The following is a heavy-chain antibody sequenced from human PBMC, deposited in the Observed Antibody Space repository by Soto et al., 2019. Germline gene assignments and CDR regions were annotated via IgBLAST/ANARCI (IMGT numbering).Heavy chain of an antibody. CDR3: VRDALEPDPYYYYYYYMDV. CDR1: GLIFSNYK. J-gene: IGHJ6*03. V-gene: IGHV3-48*01. D-gene: IGHD1-1*01. Sequence: GGSLRLSCAASGLIFSNYKMHWVRQAPGKGLVWVSYINSSSSTIDYADSVKGRFTISRDNAKNSLYLQMNSLRAEDTAVYYCVRDALEPDPYYYYYYYMDVWGKGTTVTVSS. CDR2: INSSSSTI.